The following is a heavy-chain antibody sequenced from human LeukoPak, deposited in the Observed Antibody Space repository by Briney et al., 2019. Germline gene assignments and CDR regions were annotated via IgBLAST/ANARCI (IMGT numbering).Heavy chain of an antibody. D-gene: IGHD3-22*01. CDR3: AKDSGYHFLDY. Sequence: PGGSLRLSCAVSGFTVSTNYMSWVRQPPGKGLEWDSVISGSGGSTYYADSVKGRFTISRDNSKNTLYLQMNSLRAEDTAVYYSAKDSGYHFLDYWGQGTPVTVSS. CDR1: GFTVSTNY. J-gene: IGHJ4*02. CDR2: ISGSGGST. V-gene: IGHV3-23*01.